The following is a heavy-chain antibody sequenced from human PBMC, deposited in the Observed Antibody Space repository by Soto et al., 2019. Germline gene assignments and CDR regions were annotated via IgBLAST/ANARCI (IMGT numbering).Heavy chain of an antibody. CDR2: ISAAGDP. CDR1: GFTFRNYD. J-gene: IGHJ6*02. Sequence: EVQLVESGGGLVQPGGSLRLSCEASGFTFRNYDMHWARQGTGKGLEWVSGISAAGDPDYADSVEGRFTISRENAQNSFFLQMNSLRVGDTAVYYCATTDRDFYGLDVWGQGTTVIVSS. CDR3: ATTDRDFYGLDV. D-gene: IGHD1-1*01. V-gene: IGHV3-13*05.